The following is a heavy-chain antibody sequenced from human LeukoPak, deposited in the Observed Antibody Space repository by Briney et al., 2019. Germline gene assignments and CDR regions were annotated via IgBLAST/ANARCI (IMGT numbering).Heavy chain of an antibody. CDR2: SSSSSSYI. D-gene: IGHD3-22*01. CDR1: GFTFSSYS. V-gene: IGHV3-21*01. J-gene: IGHJ4*02. Sequence: PGGSLRLSCAASGFTFSSYSMNWVRQAPGKGLEWGSSSSSSSSYIYYADSVKGRFTISRDNAKNSLYLQMNSLRAEDTAVYYCARDGEAYYYDSSGYYYYFDYWGQGTLVTVSS. CDR3: ARDGEAYYYDSSGYYYYFDY.